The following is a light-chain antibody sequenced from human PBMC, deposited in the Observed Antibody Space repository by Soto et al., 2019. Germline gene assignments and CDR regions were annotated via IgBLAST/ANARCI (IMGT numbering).Light chain of an antibody. Sequence: DVVMTQSPDSLAVSLGERATIKCKYGQSLLWSPNNKNDLAWYQQKPGQPPNLLISWASNRESGVPDPFSGSGSETDFTLTISSLQAEDVAVYYCQQYHRIPETFGQGTRLEIK. V-gene: IGKV4-1*01. CDR1: QSLLWSPNNKND. J-gene: IGKJ2*01. CDR3: QQYHRIPET. CDR2: WAS.